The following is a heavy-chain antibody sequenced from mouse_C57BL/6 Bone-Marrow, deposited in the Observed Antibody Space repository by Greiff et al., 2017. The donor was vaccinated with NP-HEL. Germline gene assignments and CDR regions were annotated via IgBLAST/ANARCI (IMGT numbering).Heavy chain of an antibody. J-gene: IGHJ3*01. D-gene: IGHD1-1*01. Sequence: QVQLKESGAELVKPGASVKLSCKASGYTFTEYTIHWVKQRSGQGLEWIGWFYPGSGSIKYNEKFKDKATLTADKSSSTVYMELSRLTSEDSAGYFCARHEGFTTVVDAWFAYWGQGTLVTVSA. V-gene: IGHV1-62-2*01. CDR1: GYTFTEYT. CDR2: FYPGSGSI. CDR3: ARHEGFTTVVDAWFAY.